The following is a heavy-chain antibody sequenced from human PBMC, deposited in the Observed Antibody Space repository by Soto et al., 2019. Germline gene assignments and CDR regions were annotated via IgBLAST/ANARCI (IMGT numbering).Heavy chain of an antibody. V-gene: IGHV5-51*01. J-gene: IGHJ4*02. D-gene: IGHD1-26*01. CDR3: ARRGAYSGSYDFDY. CDR1: GYSFTSYW. CDR2: IYPADSDT. Sequence: GESLKISCKGPGYSFTSYWIGWVRQMPGKGLEWMGFIYPADSDTRYSPSFQGKVTISAAKSISTAYLQWSSLKASDTAMYYCARRGAYSGSYDFDYWGQGTLVTVSS.